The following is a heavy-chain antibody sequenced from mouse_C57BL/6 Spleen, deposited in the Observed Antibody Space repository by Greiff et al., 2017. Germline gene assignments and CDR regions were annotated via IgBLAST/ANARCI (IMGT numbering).Heavy chain of an antibody. CDR2: ISSGSSTI. D-gene: IGHD2-1*01. V-gene: IGHV5-17*01. Sequence: EVMLVESGGGLVKPGGSLKLSCAASGFTFSDYAMHWVRQAPEQGLEWVAYISSGSSTIYYAHTVKGRFTISRDNDKNTLFLQMTSLRSADTAMYYFERYGNPFDYWGQGTTLTVSS. J-gene: IGHJ2*01. CDR3: ERYGNPFDY. CDR1: GFTFSDYA.